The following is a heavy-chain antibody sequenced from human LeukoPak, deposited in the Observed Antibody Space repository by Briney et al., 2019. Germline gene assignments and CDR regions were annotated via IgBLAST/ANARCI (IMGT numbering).Heavy chain of an antibody. D-gene: IGHD6-6*01. CDR2: IRYDGSNK. J-gene: IGHJ4*02. CDR1: GFTFSSYG. CDR3: AKEGYSSSLYYFDY. Sequence: GGSLRLSRAASGFTFSSYGMHWVRQAPGKGLEWVAFIRYDGSNKYYADSVKGRFTISRDNSENTLYLQMNSLRAEDTAVYYCAKEGYSSSLYYFDYWGQGTLVTVSS. V-gene: IGHV3-30*02.